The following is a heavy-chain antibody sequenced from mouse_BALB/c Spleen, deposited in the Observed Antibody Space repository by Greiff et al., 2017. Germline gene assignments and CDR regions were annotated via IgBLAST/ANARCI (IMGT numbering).Heavy chain of an antibody. J-gene: IGHJ1*01. D-gene: IGHD2-4*01. Sequence: EVQVVESGGGLVKPGGSLKLSCAASGFTFSDYYMYWVRQTPEKRLEWVATISDGGSYTYYPDSVKGRFTISRDNAKNNLYLQMSSLKSEDTAMYYGASMGYEYDGWYFDVWGAGTTVTVSS. CDR2: ISDGGSYT. CDR1: GFTFSDYY. CDR3: ASMGYEYDGWYFDV. V-gene: IGHV5-4*02.